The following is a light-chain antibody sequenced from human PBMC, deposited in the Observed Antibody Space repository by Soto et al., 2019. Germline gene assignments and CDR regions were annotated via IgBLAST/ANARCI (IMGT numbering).Light chain of an antibody. J-gene: IGKJ1*01. V-gene: IGKV2-29*01. Sequence: DIVMTQAPPSLSVTPGQPASISCKSSQSLLYSDGKTYLYWYLQKPGQPPQLLISGASSRATGIPDRFSGSGSGTDFTLTISRLEPEDFAVYYCQLYGTSYRWAFGQGTKV. CDR2: GAS. CDR3: QLYGTSYRWA. CDR1: QSLLYSDGKTY.